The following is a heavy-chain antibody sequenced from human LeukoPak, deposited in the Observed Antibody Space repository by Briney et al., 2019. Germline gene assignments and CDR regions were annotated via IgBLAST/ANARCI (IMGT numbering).Heavy chain of an antibody. CDR1: GFTFNSYA. J-gene: IGHJ4*02. CDR2: ISGSGGST. CDR3: AKDQGLYSSSWYSHLGLDY. V-gene: IGHV3-23*01. D-gene: IGHD6-13*01. Sequence: PGGSLRLSCAASGFTFNSYAMSWVRQAPGKGLEWVSAISGSGGSTYYADSVKGRFTISRDNSKNTLYLQMNSLRAEDTAVYYCAKDQGLYSSSWYSHLGLDYWGQGTLVTVSS.